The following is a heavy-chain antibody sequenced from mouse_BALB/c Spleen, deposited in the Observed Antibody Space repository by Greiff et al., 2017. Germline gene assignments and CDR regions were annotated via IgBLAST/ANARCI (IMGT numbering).Heavy chain of an antibody. V-gene: IGHV5-4*02. CDR2: ISDGGSYT. CDR3: ARVDYYGSGYFDY. Sequence: EVKLMESGGGLVKPGGSLKLSCAASGFTFSDYYMYWVRQTPEKRLEWVATISDGGSYTYYPDSVKGRFTISRDNAKNNLYLQMSSLKSEDTAMYYCARVDYYGSGYFDYWGQGTTLTVSS. D-gene: IGHD1-1*01. CDR1: GFTFSDYY. J-gene: IGHJ2*01.